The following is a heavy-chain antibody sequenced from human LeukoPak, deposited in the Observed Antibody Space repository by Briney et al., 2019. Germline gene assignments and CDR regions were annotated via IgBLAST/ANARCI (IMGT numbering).Heavy chain of an antibody. CDR2: ISWNSGSI. Sequence: GRSLRLSCAASGFTFDDCAMHWVRQAPGKGLEWVSGISWNSGSIGYADSVKGRFTISRDNAKNSLYLQMNSLRAEDTALYYCAKGLYGDYYYYGMDVWGQGTTVTVSS. J-gene: IGHJ6*02. CDR3: AKGLYGDYYYYGMDV. CDR1: GFTFDDCA. D-gene: IGHD4-17*01. V-gene: IGHV3-9*01.